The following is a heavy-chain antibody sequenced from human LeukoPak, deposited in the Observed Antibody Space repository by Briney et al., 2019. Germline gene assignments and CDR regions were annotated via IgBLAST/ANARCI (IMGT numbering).Heavy chain of an antibody. Sequence: GGSLRLSCAASGFTFSSYAMSWVRQAPGKGLEWVSAISGSGGSTYYADSVKGRFTISRDNSKNTLYLQMNSLRAEDTAVYYCARGNYGSGSLRGYFDCWGQGTLVTVSS. CDR2: ISGSGGST. J-gene: IGHJ4*02. CDR3: ARGNYGSGSLRGYFDC. V-gene: IGHV3-23*01. D-gene: IGHD3-10*01. CDR1: GFTFSSYA.